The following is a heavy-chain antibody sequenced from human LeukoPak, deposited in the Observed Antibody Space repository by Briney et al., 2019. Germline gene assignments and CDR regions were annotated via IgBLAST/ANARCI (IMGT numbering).Heavy chain of an antibody. V-gene: IGHV4-61*02. CDR1: GGSISSGSYY. D-gene: IGHD2-2*01. CDR3: AAVGYQLLRHDAFDI. Sequence: TLSLTCTVSGGSISSGSYYWSWIRQPAGKGLEWIGRIYTSGSTNYNPSLKSRVTISVDTSKNQFSLKLSSVTAADTAVYYCAAVGYQLLRHDAFDIWGQGTMVTVSS. J-gene: IGHJ3*02. CDR2: IYTSGST.